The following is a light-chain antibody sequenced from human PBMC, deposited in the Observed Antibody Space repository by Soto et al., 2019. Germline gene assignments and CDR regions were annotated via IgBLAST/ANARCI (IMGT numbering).Light chain of an antibody. V-gene: IGLV2-11*01. Sequence: QSVLTQPRSVSGSPGQSVTISCTGTSSDVGGYNYVSWYQQHPGKAPKLMIYDVSKRPSGVPDRFSGSKPGNTASLTISGLQAEDEADYYCCSYAGSYTFYVFXTGTKVTVL. CDR2: DVS. J-gene: IGLJ1*01. CDR1: SSDVGGYNY. CDR3: CSYAGSYTFYV.